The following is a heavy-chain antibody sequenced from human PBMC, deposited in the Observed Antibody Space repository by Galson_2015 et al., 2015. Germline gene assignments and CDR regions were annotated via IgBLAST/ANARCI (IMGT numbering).Heavy chain of an antibody. Sequence: SLRLSCAASGFTFSSYAMSWVRQAPGKGLEWVSAISGSGGSTYYADSVKGRFTISRDNSKNTLYLQMNSLRAEDTAVYYCAKGDDSSGYYYDGSDYWGQETLVTVSS. J-gene: IGHJ4*02. CDR2: ISGSGGST. CDR3: AKGDDSSGYYYDGSDY. CDR1: GFTFSSYA. V-gene: IGHV3-23*01. D-gene: IGHD3-22*01.